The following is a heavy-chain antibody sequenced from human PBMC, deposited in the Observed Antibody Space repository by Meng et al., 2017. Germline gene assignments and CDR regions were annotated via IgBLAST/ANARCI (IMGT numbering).Heavy chain of an antibody. CDR1: GGTFSSYA. CDR2: IIPIFGTA. Sequence: VRRVQSGAEVNKPGSSVKVSCKASGGTFSSYAISWVRQAPGQGLEWMGGIIPIFGTANYAQKFQGRVTITADKSTSTAYMELSSLRSEDTAVYYCAVTYYYDSSGYYYNFDYWGQGTLVTVSS. D-gene: IGHD3-22*01. CDR3: AVTYYYDSSGYYYNFDY. J-gene: IGHJ4*02. V-gene: IGHV1-69*06.